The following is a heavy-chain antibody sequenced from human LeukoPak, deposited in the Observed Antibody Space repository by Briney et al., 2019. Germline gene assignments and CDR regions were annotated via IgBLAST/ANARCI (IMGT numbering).Heavy chain of an antibody. Sequence: SETLSLTCTVSGGSISGYYWSWIRQPPGKELEWIGYIYDSGSTNYNPSLMSRVTISLDTSKNQFSLKLSSVTAADTAVYCCARSSLGYWGVLGARFDNWGQGTLVTVSS. CDR2: IYDSGST. D-gene: IGHD3-10*01. CDR3: ARSSLGYWGVLGARFDN. J-gene: IGHJ4*02. CDR1: GGSISGYY. V-gene: IGHV4-59*01.